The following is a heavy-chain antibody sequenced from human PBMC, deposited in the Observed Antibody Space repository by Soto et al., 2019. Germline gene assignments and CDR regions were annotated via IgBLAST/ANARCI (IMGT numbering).Heavy chain of an antibody. Sequence: SETLSLTCTVSGDSLSSGGYYCSWNRKHPGKGLEWIGFIYYSGSTFYNPSLRSRVTMSADASKNQISLKLSSVTAADTAVYYCAKTKTPHVRNGMDVWGQGTTVTVSS. V-gene: IGHV4-31*03. CDR3: AKTKTPHVRNGMDV. CDR1: GDSLSSGGYY. CDR2: IYYSGST. J-gene: IGHJ6*02. D-gene: IGHD2-8*01.